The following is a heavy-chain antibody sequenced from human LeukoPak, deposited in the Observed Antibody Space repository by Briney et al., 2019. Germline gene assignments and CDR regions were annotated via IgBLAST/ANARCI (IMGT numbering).Heavy chain of an antibody. CDR3: AWTRPDTRAFDI. CDR1: GFSLSTSGMR. CDR2: IDWDDDK. V-gene: IGHV2-70*04. J-gene: IGHJ3*02. Sequence: SGPALVKPTQTLTLTCTFSGFSLSTSGMRVSWIRQPPGKALEWLARIDWDDDKFYSTSLKTRLTISKDTSKNQVVLTMTNMDPVDTATYYCAWTRPDTRAFDIWGQGTMVTVSS.